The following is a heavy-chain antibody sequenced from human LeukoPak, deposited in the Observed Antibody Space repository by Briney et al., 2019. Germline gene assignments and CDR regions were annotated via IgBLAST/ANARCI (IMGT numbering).Heavy chain of an antibody. D-gene: IGHD3-22*01. CDR2: MSYDGSNK. CDR1: GFTFSSYA. J-gene: IGHJ6*02. V-gene: IGHV3-30-3*01. Sequence: GGSLRLSCAASGFTFSSYAMHWVRQAPGKGLEWVAVMSYDGSNKYYADSVKGRFTISRDNSKNTLYLQMNSLRAEDTAVYYCARDRSLMGYYLYYYYGMDVWGQGTTVTVS. CDR3: ARDRSLMGYYLYYYYGMDV.